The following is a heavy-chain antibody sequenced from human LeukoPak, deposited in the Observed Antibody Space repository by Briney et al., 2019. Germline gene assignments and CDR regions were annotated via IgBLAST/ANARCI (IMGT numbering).Heavy chain of an antibody. CDR3: ARPPRYSGSYFDY. CDR2: IIPIFGTA. D-gene: IGHD1-26*01. V-gene: IGHV1-69*06. Sequence: GASEKVSCKASGGTFSSYAISWVRQAPGQGLEWMGGIIPIFGTANYAQKFQGRVTITADKSTSTAYMELSSLRSEDTAVYYCARPPRYSGSYFDYWGQGTLVTVSS. J-gene: IGHJ4*02. CDR1: GGTFSSYA.